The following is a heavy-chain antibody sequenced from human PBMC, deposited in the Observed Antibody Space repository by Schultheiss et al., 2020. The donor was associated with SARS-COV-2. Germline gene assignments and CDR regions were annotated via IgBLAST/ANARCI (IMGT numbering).Heavy chain of an antibody. CDR2: ISYDGSNK. CDR3: ANRAGLGAFDI. CDR1: GFTFSSYG. V-gene: IGHV3-30*18. J-gene: IGHJ3*02. D-gene: IGHD3/OR15-3a*01. Sequence: GGSLRLSCAASGFTFSSYGMHWVRQAPGKGLEWVAVISYDGSNKYYADSVKGRFTISRDNSKNTLYLQMNSLRAEDTAVYYCANRAGLGAFDIWGQGTMVTVSS.